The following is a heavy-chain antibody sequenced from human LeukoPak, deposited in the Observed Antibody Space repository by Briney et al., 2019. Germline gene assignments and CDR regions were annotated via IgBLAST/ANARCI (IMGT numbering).Heavy chain of an antibody. J-gene: IGHJ4*02. D-gene: IGHD3-9*01. CDR1: GFTFSSYG. CDR2: IRYDANNK. CDR3: ARGQYYNILTGFRGRFLGFDY. V-gene: IGHV3-30*02. Sequence: PGGSLRLSCAASGFTFSSYGMHWVRQAPGKGLEWVSFIRYDANNKYYTDSVKDRFTISRDNSKNTLYLQMNSLRAEDTAVYYCARGQYYNILTGFRGRFLGFDYWGQGTLVTVSS.